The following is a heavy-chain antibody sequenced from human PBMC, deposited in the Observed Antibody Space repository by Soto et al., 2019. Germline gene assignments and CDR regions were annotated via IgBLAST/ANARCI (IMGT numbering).Heavy chain of an antibody. CDR1: GGTFSSYA. D-gene: IGHD1-7*01. V-gene: IGHV1-69*06. J-gene: IGHJ6*02. CDR3: ARARGVTGTEIYYYYGMDV. CDR2: IIPIFGTA. Sequence: SVKVSCKASGGTFSSYAISWVRQAPGQGLEWMGGIIPIFGTANYAQKFQGRVTITADKSTSTAYMELSSLRSEDTAVYYCARARGVTGTEIYYYYGMDVWGQGTTVTVSS.